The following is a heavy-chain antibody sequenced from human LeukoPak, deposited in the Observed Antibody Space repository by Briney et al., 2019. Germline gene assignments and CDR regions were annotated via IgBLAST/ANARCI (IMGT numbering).Heavy chain of an antibody. Sequence: PGRSLRLSCAASGFGFGSYNMYWVRQAPGKGLEWVGRIKPTKTDGGAPYYATAVEGRITISRDDSRDMMYLQMNSLKSDDTAVYYCAREGSLYGYHSFDSWGQGTLVTVSS. J-gene: IGHJ4*02. D-gene: IGHD5-18*01. CDR3: AREGSLYGYHSFDS. CDR1: GFGFGSYN. CDR2: IKPTKTDGGAP. V-gene: IGHV3-15*01.